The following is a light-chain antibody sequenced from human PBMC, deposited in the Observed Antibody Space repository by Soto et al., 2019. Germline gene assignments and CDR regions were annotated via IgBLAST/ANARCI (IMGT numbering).Light chain of an antibody. V-gene: IGKV3-15*01. CDR3: QQFDNLPFT. J-gene: IGKJ5*01. CDR1: QSISIT. CDR2: GAS. Sequence: EIVMTQSPATLSVSPGERATLSCRASQSISITLAWYQQKPGQAPRLLIYGASTRATDIPARFSGSGSGTEFTLTISGLQSEDFAVYYCQQFDNLPFTFGQGTRLEIK.